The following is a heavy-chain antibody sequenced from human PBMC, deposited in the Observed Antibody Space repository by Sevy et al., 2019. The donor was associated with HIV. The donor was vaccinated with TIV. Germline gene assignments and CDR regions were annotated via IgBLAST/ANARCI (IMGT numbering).Heavy chain of an antibody. CDR2: ISHSGAT. CDR1: GGSIGGYY. CDR3: ARGREVAALLGFFDT. D-gene: IGHD3-16*01. Sequence: SESLSLTCAVRGGSIGGYYWSCIRQAPGKGPEWIGEISHSGATNYSPSLASRVTISVDTSNNQLSLRLTSLTAADSGNYFCARGREVAALLGFFDTWGPGTPVSVSS. V-gene: IGHV4-34*01. J-gene: IGHJ4*02.